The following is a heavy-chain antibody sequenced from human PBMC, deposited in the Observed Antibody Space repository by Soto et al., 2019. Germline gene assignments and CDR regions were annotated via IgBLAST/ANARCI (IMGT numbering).Heavy chain of an antibody. CDR1: GFTFSRYA. V-gene: IGHV3-64*01. CDR3: AKDWDGFTVTGYTYGMDV. J-gene: IGHJ6*02. CDR2: ISSNGGST. Sequence: PGGSLRLSCAASGFTFSRYAMHWGRQAPGKGLEYVSAISSNGGSTYYANSVKGRFTISRDNSKNTLYLQMGSLRAEDMAVYFCAKDWDGFTVTGYTYGMDVWGQGTTVTVSS. D-gene: IGHD6-13*01.